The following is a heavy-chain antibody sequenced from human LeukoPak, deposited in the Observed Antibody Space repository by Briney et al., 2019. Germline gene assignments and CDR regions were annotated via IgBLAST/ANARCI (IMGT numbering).Heavy chain of an antibody. J-gene: IGHJ4*02. V-gene: IGHV4-59*12. Sequence: SETLSLTCTVSGDSISRYYWSWIRQPPGKGLEWIGIIYYSGSTYYNASLKTRVTISVDTSKNQFSLKLSSVTAADTAVYYCARDRNGYNSFDYWGQGTLVTVSS. D-gene: IGHD5-24*01. CDR1: GDSISRYY. CDR2: IYYSGST. CDR3: ARDRNGYNSFDY.